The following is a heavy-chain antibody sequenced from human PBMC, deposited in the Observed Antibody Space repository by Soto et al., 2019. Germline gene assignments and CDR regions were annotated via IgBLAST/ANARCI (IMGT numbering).Heavy chain of an antibody. Sequence: PSETLSLTCTVSGGSISSYYWSWIRQPPGKGLEWIGYIYYSGSTNYNPSLKSRVTISVDTSKNQFSLKLSSVTAADTAVYYCARQNLQNDYDILTGYPLGDFDYWGQGTLVTVSS. CDR1: GGSISSYY. D-gene: IGHD3-9*01. CDR2: IYYSGST. V-gene: IGHV4-59*08. CDR3: ARQNLQNDYDILTGYPLGDFDY. J-gene: IGHJ4*02.